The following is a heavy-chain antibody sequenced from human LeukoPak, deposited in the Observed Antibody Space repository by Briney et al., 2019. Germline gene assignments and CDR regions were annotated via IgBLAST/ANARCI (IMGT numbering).Heavy chain of an antibody. Sequence: GESLKISCKGSGYSFISYWIGWVRQMPGKGLEWMGIIYPGDSDTRYSPSFQGQITISADKSISTAYLQWSSLKASDTAMYYCARRASSWYVDYWGQGTLVTVSS. J-gene: IGHJ4*02. CDR3: ARRASSWYVDY. V-gene: IGHV5-51*01. CDR1: GYSFISYW. D-gene: IGHD6-13*01. CDR2: IYPGDSDT.